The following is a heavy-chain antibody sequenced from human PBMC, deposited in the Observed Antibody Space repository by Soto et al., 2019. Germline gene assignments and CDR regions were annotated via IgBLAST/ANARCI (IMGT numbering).Heavy chain of an antibody. CDR3: AREAGEDGYYYYYMDV. V-gene: IGHV3-21*01. Sequence: GGSLRLSCAASGFTFSSYSMNWVRQAPGKGLEWVSSISSSSSYIYYADSVKGRFTISRDNAKNSLYLQMNSLRAEDTAVYYCAREAGEDGYYYYYMDVWGKGTTVTVSS. CDR1: GFTFSSYS. D-gene: IGHD7-27*01. CDR2: ISSSSSYI. J-gene: IGHJ6*03.